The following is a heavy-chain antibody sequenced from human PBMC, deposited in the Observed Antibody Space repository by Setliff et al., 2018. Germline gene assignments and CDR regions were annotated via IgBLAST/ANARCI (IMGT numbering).Heavy chain of an antibody. CDR2: ISPYYGNT. Sequence: GASVKVSCKASGYTFTAYYIHWVRQAPGQGLEWMGWISPYYGNTNYAQQFQGRVTMTTDAPTNTAYMELRSLGSDDTAVYYCATFRGYTYGYDYWGQGTLVTVSS. CDR1: GYTFTAYY. J-gene: IGHJ4*02. D-gene: IGHD5-18*01. V-gene: IGHV1-18*04. CDR3: ATFRGYTYGYDY.